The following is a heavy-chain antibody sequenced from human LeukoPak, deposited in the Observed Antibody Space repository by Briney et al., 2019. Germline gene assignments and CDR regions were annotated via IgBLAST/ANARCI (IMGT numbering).Heavy chain of an antibody. CDR3: ARHPRDGYNSPYFYYGVAV. Sequence: PSETLSLTCSVSGDSISRYYWSWIRQPPGKGLEWIGDIYYNASTNYNPSLKSRVTISVDTSKNQFSLKLSSVTAADTAVYYCARHPRDGYNSPYFYYGVAVWGHGTTVTVSS. J-gene: IGHJ6*02. CDR2: IYYNAST. D-gene: IGHD5-24*01. V-gene: IGHV4-59*08. CDR1: GDSISRYY.